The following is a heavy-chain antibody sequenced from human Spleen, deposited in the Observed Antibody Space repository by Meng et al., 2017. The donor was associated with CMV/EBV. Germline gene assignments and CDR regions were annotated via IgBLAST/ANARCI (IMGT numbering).Heavy chain of an antibody. CDR1: GYTLTESS. D-gene: IGHD1-14*01. CDR2: FDPEDGKA. Sequence: ASVKVSCKVSGYTLTESSMHWVRQAPGKGLEWMGNFDPEDGKATYAQKFQGRVTMTEDTSTDTAYMELSSLNSEDTAVYYCATVSQGTVAKNPEAYYYYAMDVWGQGTTVTVSS. CDR3: ATVSQGTVAKNPEAYYYYAMDV. V-gene: IGHV1-24*01. J-gene: IGHJ6*02.